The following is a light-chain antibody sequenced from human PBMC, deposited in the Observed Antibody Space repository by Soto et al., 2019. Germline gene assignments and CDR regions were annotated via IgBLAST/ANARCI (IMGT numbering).Light chain of an antibody. CDR1: QTISSW. J-gene: IGKJ1*01. V-gene: IGKV1-5*03. Sequence: VQMNQSTSTLSGSVGDRVTITCRASQTISSWLAWYQQKPGKAPKLLIYKASTLKSGVPSRFSGSGSGTEFTLTISSLQPDDFATYYCQHYNSYSEAFGQGTKVDVK. CDR3: QHYNSYSEA. CDR2: KAS.